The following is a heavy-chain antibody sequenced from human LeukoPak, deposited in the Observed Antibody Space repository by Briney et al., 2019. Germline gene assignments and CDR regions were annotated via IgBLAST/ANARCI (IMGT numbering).Heavy chain of an antibody. CDR2: IIPHVGSP. V-gene: IGHV1-69*13. CDR3: ARGAVWYVFWPANYAPGLESFPP. J-gene: IGHJ5*02. Sequence: GASVKVSCKTFGDTFSYHSISWVRQAPGQGLQWLGGIIPHVGSPRYTERLQDRITITPDESTTTAYLDLSNLRSYDTALYYCARGAVWYVFWPANYAPGLESFPPWGRGSLVTVS. CDR1: GDTFSYHS. D-gene: IGHD3/OR15-3a*01.